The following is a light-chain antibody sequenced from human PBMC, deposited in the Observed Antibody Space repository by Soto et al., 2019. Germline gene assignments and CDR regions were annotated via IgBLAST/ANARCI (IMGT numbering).Light chain of an antibody. J-gene: IGKJ5*01. V-gene: IGKV3-20*01. CDR3: QQYVTSPAIT. CDR1: ESVSDY. Sequence: EIVLTQSPAALSLSPGERATLSCWASESVSDYLAWYQQKPGLAPRLLIHGATKRTSGTPGRFSGTGSGTAFTLAISRLEPEDFAVYYCQQYVTSPAITFGQGTRLEI. CDR2: GAT.